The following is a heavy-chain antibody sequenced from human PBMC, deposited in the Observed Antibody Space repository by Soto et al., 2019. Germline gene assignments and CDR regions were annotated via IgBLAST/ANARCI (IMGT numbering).Heavy chain of an antibody. V-gene: IGHV3-23*01. CDR3: AKDREGTFGNYYYYGLDV. J-gene: IGHJ6*02. D-gene: IGHD3-16*01. CDR1: GFTFSSYA. CDR2: ISGSGGST. Sequence: LSLTCAASGFTFSSYAMSWVRQAPGKGLEWVSAISGSGGSTYYADSVKGRFTISRDNSKNTLYLQMNSLRAEDTAVYYCAKDREGTFGNYYYYGLDVWGQGTTVTVSS.